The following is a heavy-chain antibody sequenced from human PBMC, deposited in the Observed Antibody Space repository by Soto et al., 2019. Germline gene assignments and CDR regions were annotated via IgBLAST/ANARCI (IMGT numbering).Heavy chain of an antibody. CDR3: ARELVTTILRLSYFDQ. CDR1: GGSVSSGGFY. D-gene: IGHD1-1*01. V-gene: IGHV4-61*08. J-gene: IGHJ4*02. CDR2: ISKSGSS. Sequence: QVQLQESGSGLVKPSETLSLICTVSGGSVSSGGFYWSWIRQPPGKGLEWIGYISKSGSSSYNPSLKTRLSITIAMSKSQFSLRLTSVTAADTAVYYCARELVTTILRLSYFDQWGRGTLVTVSS.